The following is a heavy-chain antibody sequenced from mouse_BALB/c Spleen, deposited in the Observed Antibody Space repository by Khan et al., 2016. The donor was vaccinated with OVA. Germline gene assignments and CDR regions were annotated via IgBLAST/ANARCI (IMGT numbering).Heavy chain of an antibody. CDR1: GDSITSGY. CDR3: ARSTYGYAFAY. Sequence: EVQLVESGPSLVKPSQTLSLTCSVTGDSITSGYWSWIRKFPGNKLEYMGYMIYSGNTYYNPSLKSRISITRHTSKNQYYLQLNSVTTEDTATYXCARSTYGYAFAYWGQGTLVTVSA. CDR2: MIYSGNT. V-gene: IGHV3-8*02. D-gene: IGHD2-14*01. J-gene: IGHJ3*01.